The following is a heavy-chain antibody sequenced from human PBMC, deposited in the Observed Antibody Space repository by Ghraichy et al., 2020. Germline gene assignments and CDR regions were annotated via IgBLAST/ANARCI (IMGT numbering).Heavy chain of an antibody. D-gene: IGHD6-13*01. V-gene: IGHV1-2*02. Sequence: ASVKVSCKASGYTFTGYYMHWVRQAPGQGLEWMGWINPNSGGTNYAQKFQGRVTMTRDTSISTAYMELSRLRSDDTAVYYCARGSSWYRIYYYGMDVWGQGTTVTVSS. J-gene: IGHJ6*02. CDR1: GYTFTGYY. CDR2: INPNSGGT. CDR3: ARGSSWYRIYYYGMDV.